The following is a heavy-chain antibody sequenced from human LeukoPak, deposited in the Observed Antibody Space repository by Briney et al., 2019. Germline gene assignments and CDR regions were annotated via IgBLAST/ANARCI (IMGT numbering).Heavy chain of an antibody. CDR3: ARSWSGSVTAADI. V-gene: IGHV4-4*07. Sequence: PSETLSLTCTVSGGSISGYYWTWIRQPAGKGLEWIGRIYSSGSTGYNPSLKSRVTMSVDTSKSQFSLKLSSVTAADTAIYYCARSWSGSVTAADIWGQGTMVTVSS. CDR1: GGSISGYY. D-gene: IGHD3-3*01. CDR2: IYSSGST. J-gene: IGHJ3*02.